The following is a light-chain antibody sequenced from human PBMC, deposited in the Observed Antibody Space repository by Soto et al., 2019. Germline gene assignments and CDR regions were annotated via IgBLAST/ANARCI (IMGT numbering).Light chain of an antibody. Sequence: DIQMTQSPPSLSASVGDRVTITCQASHDIGNSLNWYQVKPGQVPKLVIYDAYNLETGVPSAFSGNGYGTDFTFTISSLRPEDIATYYCQKSDHLPLFGPGTKVDMK. V-gene: IGKV1-33*01. CDR2: DAY. CDR1: HDIGNS. CDR3: QKSDHLPL. J-gene: IGKJ3*01.